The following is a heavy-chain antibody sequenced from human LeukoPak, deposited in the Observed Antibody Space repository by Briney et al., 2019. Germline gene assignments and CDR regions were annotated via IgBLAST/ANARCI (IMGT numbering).Heavy chain of an antibody. CDR3: AREGPVGTDGF. J-gene: IGHJ1*01. Sequence: ASVKVSCKASGHTFSSYSISWVRQAPGQGLDWMGGSVPILGTTNFAQRFQGRLTLAADESTSTAYMELSGLKPEDTAVYYCAREGPVGTDGFWGQGTLVTVS. V-gene: IGHV1-69*13. CDR2: SVPILGTT. D-gene: IGHD5-24*01. CDR1: GHTFSSYS.